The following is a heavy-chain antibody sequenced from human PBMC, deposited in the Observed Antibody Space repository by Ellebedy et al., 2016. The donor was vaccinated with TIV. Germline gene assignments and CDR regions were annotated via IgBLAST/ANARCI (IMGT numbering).Heavy chain of an antibody. Sequence: GSLRLSCTVSGGSISPYYWSWIRQPPGKGLEWIGHIHYSGSATYDPSLTSRVTISLDTSNNQLSLRLTSVTAADTAIYYCARAGDSGDFLDFWGQGALVTVSS. J-gene: IGHJ4*02. V-gene: IGHV4-59*01. CDR1: GGSISPYY. CDR2: IHYSGSA. D-gene: IGHD4-17*01. CDR3: ARAGDSGDFLDF.